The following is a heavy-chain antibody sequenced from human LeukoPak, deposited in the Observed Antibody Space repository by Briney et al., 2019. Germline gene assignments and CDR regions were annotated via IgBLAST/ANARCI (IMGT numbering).Heavy chain of an antibody. V-gene: IGHV3-23*01. Sequence: GGSLRLSCAASGFTFIKYSMTWVRQAPGKGLEWVSAITGSGAFTDYADSVQGRFTISRDNSKNTLYLQMNSLRAEDTAVYYCAKRSAESSGYFDYWGQGTLVTVSS. J-gene: IGHJ4*02. CDR3: AKRSAESSGYFDY. CDR2: ITGSGAFT. CDR1: GFTFIKYS. D-gene: IGHD6-19*01.